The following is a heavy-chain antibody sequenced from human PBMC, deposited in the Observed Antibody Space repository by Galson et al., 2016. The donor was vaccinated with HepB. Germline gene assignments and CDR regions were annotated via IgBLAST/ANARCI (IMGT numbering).Heavy chain of an antibody. D-gene: IGHD6-6*01. CDR1: GFIFSSYA. CDR3: AKGSWDSSSGWVYDY. Sequence: SLRLSCAASGFIFSSYAMNWVRQATGKGLEWVSGISGSGGSTNYADPVKGRFTISRDNSKNTLYLQMNSLRAEDTAVYYCAKGSWDSSSGWVYDYWGQGTLVTVSS. J-gene: IGHJ4*02. V-gene: IGHV3-23*01. CDR2: ISGSGGST.